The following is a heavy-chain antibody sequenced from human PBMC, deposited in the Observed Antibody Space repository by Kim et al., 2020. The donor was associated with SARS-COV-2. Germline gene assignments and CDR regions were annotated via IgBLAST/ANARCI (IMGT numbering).Heavy chain of an antibody. J-gene: IGHJ4*02. Sequence: VEPMCSRFTIARENAKNSLYLQMNSLRAEDTAVYYCARDTTLVAGGELDYWGQGSLVTASS. D-gene: IGHD2-15*01. CDR3: ARDTTLVAGGELDY. V-gene: IGHV3-21*01.